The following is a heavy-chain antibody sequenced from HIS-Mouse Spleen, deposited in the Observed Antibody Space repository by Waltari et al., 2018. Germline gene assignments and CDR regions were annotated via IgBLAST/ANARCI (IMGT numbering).Heavy chain of an antibody. CDR3: ARSPYYDFWSGYSDNWFDP. J-gene: IGHJ5*02. CDR2: IYYSGRT. V-gene: IGHV4-31*01. Sequence: QVQLQESGPGLVKPSQTLSLTCTVSGGSISSGGYYWSWIRQHPGKGLGWIGYIYYSGRTLSNPSLKIQVTRSVDTSKNQFSLKLSSVTAADTAVYYCARSPYYDFWSGYSDNWFDPWGQGTLVTVSS. D-gene: IGHD3-3*01. CDR1: GGSISSGGYY.